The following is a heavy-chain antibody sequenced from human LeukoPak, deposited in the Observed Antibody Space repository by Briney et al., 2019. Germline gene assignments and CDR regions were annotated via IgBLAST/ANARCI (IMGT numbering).Heavy chain of an antibody. CDR2: ISRTGNDA. CDR1: GFTFGSYV. V-gene: IGHV3-23*01. J-gene: IGHJ4*02. D-gene: IGHD5-24*01. Sequence: AESLRLSCAASGFTFGSYVMSWVRHAPLKGLEWVSTISRTGNDAYYADSVKGRFTVYRDNSKNMLFLQMSSLRAEDTATYYCAKAGRDDYSYYVDYWGQGALVTVSS. CDR3: AKAGRDDYSYYVDY.